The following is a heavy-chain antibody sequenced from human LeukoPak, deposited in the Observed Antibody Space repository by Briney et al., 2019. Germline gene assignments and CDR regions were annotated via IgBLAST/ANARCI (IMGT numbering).Heavy chain of an antibody. CDR3: ASQRGHYDYVWGSYRYTGFIY. D-gene: IGHD3-16*02. J-gene: IGHJ4*02. V-gene: IGHV4-59*08. CDR2: IYYSGST. CDR1: GGSFSGYY. Sequence: SETLSLTCAVYGGSFSGYYWSWIRQPPGKGLEWIGYIYYSGSTNYNPSLKSRVTISVDTSKNQFSLKLSSVTAADTAVYYCASQRGHYDYVWGSYRYTGFIYWGQGTLVTVSS.